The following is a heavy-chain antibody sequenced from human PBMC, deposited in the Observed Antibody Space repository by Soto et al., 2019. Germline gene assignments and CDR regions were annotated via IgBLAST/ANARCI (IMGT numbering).Heavy chain of an antibody. CDR1: GFTFSSYA. Sequence: VQLLESGGGLVQPGGSLRLSCAASGFTFSSYAMSWVRQAPGKGLEWVSAISGSGGSTYYADSVKGRFTISRDNSKNTLYLQMNSLRAEDTAVYYCAKGGYSGYDHYYYYYMDVWGKGTTVTVSS. CDR3: AKGGYSGYDHYYYYYMDV. J-gene: IGHJ6*03. CDR2: ISGSGGST. D-gene: IGHD5-12*01. V-gene: IGHV3-23*01.